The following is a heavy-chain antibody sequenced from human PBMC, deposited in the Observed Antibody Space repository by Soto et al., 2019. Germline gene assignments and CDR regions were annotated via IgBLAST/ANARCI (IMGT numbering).Heavy chain of an antibody. CDR1: GYIFTNHY. D-gene: IGHD3-22*01. Sequence: ASVKVSCKASGYIFTNHYIHWVRQAPGQGLEWMGIINPSGGSTNYLQKFQGRITMTRNTSTTTVYMELSSLRSEDTAVYFCARADYYDSSGFYYDCWGQGSLVTVSS. V-gene: IGHV1-46*01. CDR3: ARADYYDSSGFYYDC. CDR2: INPSGGST. J-gene: IGHJ4*02.